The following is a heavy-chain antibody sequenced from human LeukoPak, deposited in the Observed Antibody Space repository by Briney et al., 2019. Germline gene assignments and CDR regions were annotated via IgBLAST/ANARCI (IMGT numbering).Heavy chain of an antibody. D-gene: IGHD2-2*03. CDR1: GFTFSSYG. CDR3: ARDATLDIVVVPAAMVDY. CDR2: IRYDGSNK. J-gene: IGHJ4*02. Sequence: PGGSLRLSCAASGFTFSSYGMHWVRQAPGKGLEWVAFIRYDGSNKYYADSVKGRFTISRDNSKNTLYLQMNSLRAEDTAVYYCARDATLDIVVVPAAMVDYWGQGTLVTVSS. V-gene: IGHV3-30*02.